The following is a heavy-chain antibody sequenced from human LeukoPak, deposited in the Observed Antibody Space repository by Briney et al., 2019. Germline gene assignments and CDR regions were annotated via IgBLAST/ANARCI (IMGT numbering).Heavy chain of an antibody. V-gene: IGHV4-38-2*02. CDR2: IYHSGST. D-gene: IGHD6-13*01. CDR3: ARDFYGQQLVPDAFDI. Sequence: SETLSLTCTVSGYSISSGYYWGWIRPPPGKGLEWIGSIYHSGSTYYNPSLKSRVTISVDTSKNQFSLKLSSVTAADTAVYYCARDFYGQQLVPDAFDIWGQGTMVTVSS. CDR1: GYSISSGYY. J-gene: IGHJ3*02.